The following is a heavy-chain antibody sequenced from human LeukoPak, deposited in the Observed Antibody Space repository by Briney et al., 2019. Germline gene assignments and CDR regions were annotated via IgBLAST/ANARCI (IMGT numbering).Heavy chain of an antibody. J-gene: IGHJ5*02. CDR3: ARESMLVAATSWFDP. D-gene: IGHD2-15*01. CDR1: GGSFSGYY. V-gene: IGHV4-34*01. Sequence: SETLSLTCAVYGGSFSGYYWSWIRQPPGKGLEWIGEINHSGSTYYNPSLKSRVTISVDTSKNQFSLKLSSVTAADTAVYYCARESMLVAATSWFDPWGQGTLVTVSS. CDR2: INHSGST.